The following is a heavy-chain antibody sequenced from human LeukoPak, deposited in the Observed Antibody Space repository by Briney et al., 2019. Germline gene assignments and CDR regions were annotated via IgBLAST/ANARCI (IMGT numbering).Heavy chain of an antibody. Sequence: SETLSLTCAVYGGSFSGYYWSWIRQPPGKGLEWIGEINHSGSTNYNPSPKSRVTISVGTSKNRFSLNLSSVTAADTAVYYCARGRTIFGVVTDAFDIWGQGTMVTVSS. D-gene: IGHD3-3*01. CDR2: INHSGST. J-gene: IGHJ3*02. CDR3: ARGRTIFGVVTDAFDI. V-gene: IGHV4-34*01. CDR1: GGSFSGYY.